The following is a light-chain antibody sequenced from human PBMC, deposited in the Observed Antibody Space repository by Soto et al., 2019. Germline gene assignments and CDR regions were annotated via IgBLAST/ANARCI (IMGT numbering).Light chain of an antibody. CDR1: QGIRDF. CDR2: AAS. J-gene: IGKJ4*01. Sequence: DIPLTQSPSFLSASVGDRVTITCRASQGIRDFLAWYQQKPGKAPKLLIYAASTLQAGVPTRFSGFASGTEFTLTIINLQPADSATCYCQQFNVYPLTFGGGTKVEIK. CDR3: QQFNVYPLT. V-gene: IGKV1-9*01.